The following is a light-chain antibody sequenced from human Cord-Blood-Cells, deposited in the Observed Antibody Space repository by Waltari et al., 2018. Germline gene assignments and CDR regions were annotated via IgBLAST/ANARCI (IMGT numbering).Light chain of an antibody. CDR1: PGVSSN. J-gene: IGKJ2*01. Sequence: IVMTQSPATLSLSSGERATLPCRASPGVSSNLAWYQQKPGQAPRLLIYGASTRATGIPARFSGSGSGTEFTLTISSLQSEGFAVYYCQQYNDWPYTFGQRTKLEIK. V-gene: IGKV3-15*01. CDR2: GAS. CDR3: QQYNDWPYT.